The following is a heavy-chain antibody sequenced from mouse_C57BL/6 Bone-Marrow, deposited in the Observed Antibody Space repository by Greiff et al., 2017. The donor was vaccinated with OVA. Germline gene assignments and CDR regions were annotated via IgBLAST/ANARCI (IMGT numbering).Heavy chain of an antibody. CDR3: ARPDYYGSSYYFDV. CDR1: GFTFTDYY. V-gene: IGHV7-3*01. D-gene: IGHD1-1*01. Sequence: EVHLVESGGGLVQPGGSLSLSCAASGFTFTDYYMSWVRQPPGKALEWLGFIRNKANGYTTEYSASVKGRFTISRDNSQSILYLQMNALRAEDSATYYCARPDYYGSSYYFDVWGTGTTVTVSS. J-gene: IGHJ1*03. CDR2: IRNKANGYTT.